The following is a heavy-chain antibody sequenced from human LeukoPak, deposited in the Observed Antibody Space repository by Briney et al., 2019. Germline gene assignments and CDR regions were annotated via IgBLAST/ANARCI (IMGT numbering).Heavy chain of an antibody. J-gene: IGHJ4*02. D-gene: IGHD4/OR15-4a*01. CDR3: ARGYGENYLNY. CDR1: GFTFNSYA. Sequence: GGSLRLSCEASGFTFNSYAMHWVRQLPGKGLQWVAFIRYDGSDKYYADSVKGRFTITRDNSKNTLYLQLNSLIPDDMAVYYCARGYGENYLNYWGQGTLVTVST. CDR2: IRYDGSDK. V-gene: IGHV3-30*02.